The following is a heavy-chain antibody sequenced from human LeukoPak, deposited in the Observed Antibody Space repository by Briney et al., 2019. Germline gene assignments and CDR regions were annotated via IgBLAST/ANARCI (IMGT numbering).Heavy chain of an antibody. D-gene: IGHD6-19*01. Sequence: GESLKISCKGSGYSFTSYWIGWVRQMPGKGLEWMGIIYPGDSDTRCSPSFQGQVTLSADKSIGTAYLQWSSLKASDTAMYYCARQGQWLVSEIDYWGQGTLVTVSS. J-gene: IGHJ4*02. V-gene: IGHV5-51*01. CDR1: GYSFTSYW. CDR3: ARQGQWLVSEIDY. CDR2: IYPGDSDT.